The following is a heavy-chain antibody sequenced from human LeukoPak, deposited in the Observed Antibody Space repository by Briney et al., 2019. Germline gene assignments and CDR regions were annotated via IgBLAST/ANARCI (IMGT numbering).Heavy chain of an antibody. CDR3: ARDRTSGSYLNYFDY. D-gene: IGHD1-26*01. CDR1: GDSVSSNIVS. Sequence: SQTLSLTCAISGDSVSSNIVSWHWIRQSPSRGLEWLGRTYYRSKWYNDYAGSVKSRITINPDTSKNQFSLQLNSVTPEDTAVYYCARDRTSGSYLNYFDYWGQGTLVAVSS. CDR2: TYYRSKWYN. V-gene: IGHV6-1*01. J-gene: IGHJ4*02.